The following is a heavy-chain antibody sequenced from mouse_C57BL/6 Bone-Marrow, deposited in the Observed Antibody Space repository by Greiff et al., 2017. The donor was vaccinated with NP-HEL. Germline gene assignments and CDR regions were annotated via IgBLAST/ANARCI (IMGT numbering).Heavy chain of an antibody. J-gene: IGHJ1*03. CDR2: IRSKSSNYAT. V-gene: IGHV10-3*01. CDR1: GFTFNTYA. Sequence: EVQLVESGGGLVQPKGSLKLSCAASGFTFNTYAMHWVRQAPGKGLAWVARIRSKSSNYATYYADSVKDRFTISRDDSQSMLYLQMNNLKTEDTAMYYCVRDLLYGSSPYWYFDVWGTGTTVTVSS. D-gene: IGHD1-1*01. CDR3: VRDLLYGSSPYWYFDV.